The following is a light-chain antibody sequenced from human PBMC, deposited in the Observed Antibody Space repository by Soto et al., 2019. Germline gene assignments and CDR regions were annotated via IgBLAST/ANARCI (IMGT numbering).Light chain of an antibody. CDR1: SSNIGSNT. J-gene: IGLJ2*01. V-gene: IGLV1-44*01. CDR3: AALDDSLNGVV. Sequence: QSVLTQPPSASGTPVQRVTISCSGSSSNIGSNTVNWYQQLPGTAPKLLIYSNNQRPSGVPDRFSGSKSGTSASLAISGLQSEDEADYYCAALDDSLNGVVFGGGTKLTVL. CDR2: SNN.